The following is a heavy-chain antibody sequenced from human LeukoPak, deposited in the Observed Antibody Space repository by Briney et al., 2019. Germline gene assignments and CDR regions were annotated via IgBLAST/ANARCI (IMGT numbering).Heavy chain of an antibody. V-gene: IGHV4-34*01. J-gene: IGHJ6*02. D-gene: IGHD3-10*01. CDR3: ARYQRITMVRGVSDYYYYGMDV. CDR2: INHSGST. Sequence: PSETLSLTCAVYGGSFSGYHWSWIRQPPGKGLEWIGEINHSGSTNYNPSLKSRVTISVDTSKNQFSLKLSSVTAADTAVYYCARYQRITMVRGVSDYYYYGMDVWGQGTTVTVSS. CDR1: GGSFSGYH.